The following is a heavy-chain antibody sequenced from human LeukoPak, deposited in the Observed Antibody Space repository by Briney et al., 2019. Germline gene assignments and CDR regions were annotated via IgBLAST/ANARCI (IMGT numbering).Heavy chain of an antibody. CDR2: IKLDVSET. V-gene: IGHV3-7*01. D-gene: IGHD3-10*01. Sequence: GGSLRLSCAASGFTVSSYWMTWGRQAPGKGLEGVANIKLDVSETYYVDSVRGRCTISRDNTQKSLYLQMDSLRAEDTAVYYCARKGNAFDFWGEGTMVTVSS. J-gene: IGHJ3*01. CDR3: ARKGNAFDF. CDR1: GFTVSSYW.